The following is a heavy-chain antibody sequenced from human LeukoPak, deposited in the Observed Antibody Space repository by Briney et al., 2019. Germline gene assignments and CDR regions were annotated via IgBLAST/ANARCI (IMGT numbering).Heavy chain of an antibody. J-gene: IGHJ4*02. CDR2: ISAGNGNT. V-gene: IGHV1-3*01. CDR3: ARDSGSGSNDY. Sequence: ASVKVSCKASGYTFISYAIHWVRQAPGQRLEWMGWISAGNGNTKYSQNFQGRATFISNTSATTAFMELSSLRSEDAAVYYCARDSGSGSNDYWGQGTLVTVSS. D-gene: IGHD1-26*01. CDR1: GYTFISYA.